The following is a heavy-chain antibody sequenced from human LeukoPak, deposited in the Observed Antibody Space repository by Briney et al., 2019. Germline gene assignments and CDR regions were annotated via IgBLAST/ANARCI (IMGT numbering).Heavy chain of an antibody. CDR1: GFTFSSYA. J-gene: IGHJ4*02. D-gene: IGHD6-19*01. CDR3: AKDVAVAGSFCPDY. CDR2: ISGSGGST. V-gene: IGHV3-23*01. Sequence: GGSLRLSCAASGFTFSSYAMSWVRQAPGKGLEWVSAISGSGGSTYYADSVKGRFTISRDNSKNTLYLQMNSLRAEDTAVYYCAKDVAVAGSFCPDYWGQGTLVTVSS.